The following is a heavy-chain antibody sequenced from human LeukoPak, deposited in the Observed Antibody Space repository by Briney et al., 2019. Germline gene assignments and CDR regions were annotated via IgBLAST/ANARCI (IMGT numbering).Heavy chain of an antibody. CDR2: IIPIFGIA. CDR1: GGTFSSYA. V-gene: IGHV1-69*04. D-gene: IGHD4-17*01. Sequence: ASVKVSCKASGGTFSSYAISWVRQAPGQGLEWMGRIIPIFGIANYAQKFQGRVTITADKSTSTAYIELSSLRSEDTAVYYCAGRAPDDYGDWTGRWGQGTLVTVSS. CDR3: AGRAPDDYGDWTGR. J-gene: IGHJ4*02.